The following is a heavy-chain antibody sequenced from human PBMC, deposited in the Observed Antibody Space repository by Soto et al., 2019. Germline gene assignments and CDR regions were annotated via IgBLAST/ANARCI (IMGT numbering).Heavy chain of an antibody. Sequence: QVQLVESGGGVVQPGRSLRLSCTASGFSFSTYGMHWVRQAPCKGLEWVALVWYDGRNKHYVDSVAGRFTISRDNSKNTLYLEMNSLRDEDTAVYYCVRAAGYSGDNYVYYYGMDVWGQGTAVSVSS. V-gene: IGHV3-33*01. CDR1: GFSFSTYG. J-gene: IGHJ6*02. CDR2: VWYDGRNK. CDR3: VRAAGYSGDNYVYYYGMDV. D-gene: IGHD5-12*01.